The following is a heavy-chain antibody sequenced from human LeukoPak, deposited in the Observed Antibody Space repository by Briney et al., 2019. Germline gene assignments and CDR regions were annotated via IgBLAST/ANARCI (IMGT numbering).Heavy chain of an antibody. CDR3: AKYYDILTGYYNVWYFDS. CDR1: GFTFSNYE. CDR2: ISSSGGTI. J-gene: IGHJ4*02. Sequence: PGGSLRLSCAASGFTFSNYEMNWVRQAPGKGLEWVSYISSSGGTIYYADFVKGRFSVSRDNAKNSLFLQMNSLRAEDTAVYYCAKYYDILTGYYNVWYFDSWGQGTLVTVSS. V-gene: IGHV3-48*03. D-gene: IGHD3-9*01.